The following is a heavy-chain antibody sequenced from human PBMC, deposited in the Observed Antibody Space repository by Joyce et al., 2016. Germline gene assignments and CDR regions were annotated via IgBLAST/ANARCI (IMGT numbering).Heavy chain of an antibody. CDR3: AKDRPYSTYYYFYYMDV. CDR2: ISDIGGST. Sequence: EVQLLESGGGLVQPGGSLTLSCAASGFTFINYGLTWVRQAPGKGLEWVSSISDIGGSTYYADSVRDLFTISRANSKNTLFLQMTSLTAEDTAVYYCAKDRPYSTYYYFYYMDVWGKGTTVTVSS. D-gene: IGHD4-11*01. J-gene: IGHJ6*03. V-gene: IGHV3-23*01. CDR1: GFTFINYG.